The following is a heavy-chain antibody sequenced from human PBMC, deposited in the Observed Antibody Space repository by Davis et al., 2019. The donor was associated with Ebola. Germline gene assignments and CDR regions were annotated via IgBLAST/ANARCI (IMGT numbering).Heavy chain of an antibody. CDR1: GFTFSSYT. D-gene: IGHD2-21*02. J-gene: IGHJ2*01. CDR2: ISSGTTTL. Sequence: GESLKISCAASGFTFSSYTLHWVRQAPGKGLEWVSYISSGTTTLKYADSVKGRFTVSRDNAKNSLYLQMNSLRAEDTAVYYCVRDPALVVTGGGWFFGLWGRGTLVTVSS. V-gene: IGHV3-48*04. CDR3: VRDPALVVTGGGWFFGL.